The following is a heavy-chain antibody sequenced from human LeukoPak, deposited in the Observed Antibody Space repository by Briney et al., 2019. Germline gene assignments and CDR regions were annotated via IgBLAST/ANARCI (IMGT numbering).Heavy chain of an antibody. CDR3: ASWRGNVDSWSGPFDY. Sequence: ASVKVSCKPSGPSFTAYYIHWVRQAPGQGLEWMGWINPTSGATKYAQKFEGRVTMTRDTAISTAYMELSRLTSDDTAVYYCASWRGNVDSWSGPFDYWGQGSLVTVSS. V-gene: IGHV1-2*02. CDR2: INPTSGAT. D-gene: IGHD3-3*01. CDR1: GPSFTAYY. J-gene: IGHJ4*02.